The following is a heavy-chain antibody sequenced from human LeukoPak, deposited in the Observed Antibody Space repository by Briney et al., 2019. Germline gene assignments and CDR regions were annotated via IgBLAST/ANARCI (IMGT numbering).Heavy chain of an antibody. CDR1: GFTFSSYA. CDR2: INGSGGST. Sequence: GGSLRLSCAASGFTFSSYAMSWVRQAPGKGLEWVSVINGSGGSTYYANSVKGRFTISRDNSKNTLYLQMNSLRAEDTAVYYCAKDVSRLEYYYDSSGYDYWGQGTLVTVSS. J-gene: IGHJ4*02. CDR3: AKDVSRLEYYYDSSGYDY. V-gene: IGHV3-23*01. D-gene: IGHD3-22*01.